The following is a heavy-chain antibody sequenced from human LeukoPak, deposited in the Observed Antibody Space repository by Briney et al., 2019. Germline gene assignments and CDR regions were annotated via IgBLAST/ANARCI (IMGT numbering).Heavy chain of an antibody. Sequence: GGSLRLPCAASGFTFSSYAMSWVRQAPGKGLEWVSAISGSGGSTYYADSVKGRFTISRDNSKNTLYLQMNSLRAEDTAVYYCAKMTDSSGFLRVRDQPKGKRGNDYWGQGTLVTVSS. D-gene: IGHD3-22*01. V-gene: IGHV3-23*01. CDR2: ISGSGGST. J-gene: IGHJ4*02. CDR3: AKMTDSSGFLRVRDQPKGKRGNDY. CDR1: GFTFSSYA.